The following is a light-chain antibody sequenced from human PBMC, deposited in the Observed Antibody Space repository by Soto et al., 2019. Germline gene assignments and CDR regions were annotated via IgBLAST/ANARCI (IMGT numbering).Light chain of an antibody. V-gene: IGKV1-5*01. CDR1: QSISSW. Sequence: EIQMTQSPATLSVSVVDRVTITCLASQSISSWLAWYQQKPGKAPKLLIYDASSLESGGPSRFSGSGSGTEFTLTISSLQPDDFATYYCQQYKIYSRTFGQGTKV. CDR3: QQYKIYSRT. CDR2: DAS. J-gene: IGKJ1*01.